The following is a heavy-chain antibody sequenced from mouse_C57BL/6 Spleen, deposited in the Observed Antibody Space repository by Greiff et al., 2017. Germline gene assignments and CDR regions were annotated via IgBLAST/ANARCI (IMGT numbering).Heavy chain of an antibody. CDR3: ARGGFYYYGSIDY. CDR1: GYTFTSYW. V-gene: IGHV1-55*01. J-gene: IGHJ2*01. D-gene: IGHD1-1*01. CDR2: IYPGSGST. Sequence: QVQLQQSGAELVKPGASVKMSCKASGYTFTSYWITWVKQRPGQGLEWIGDIYPGSGSTNYNEKFKSKATLTVDTSSSTAYMQLSSLTSEDSAVYYCARGGFYYYGSIDYWGQGTTLTVSS.